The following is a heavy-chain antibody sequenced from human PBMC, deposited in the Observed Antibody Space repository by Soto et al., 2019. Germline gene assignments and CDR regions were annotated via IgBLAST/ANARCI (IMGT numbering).Heavy chain of an antibody. Sequence: KPSETLSLTCTVSGGSISSYYWSWIRQPAGKGLEWIGRIYTSGSTNYNPSLKSRVTMSVDASKNQFSLKLSSVTAADTAVYYCARDQNGYSSSWRSIAGHGWFDPWGQGTLVTVSS. CDR2: IYTSGST. V-gene: IGHV4-4*07. J-gene: IGHJ5*02. D-gene: IGHD6-13*01. CDR3: ARDQNGYSSSWRSIAGHGWFDP. CDR1: GGSISSYY.